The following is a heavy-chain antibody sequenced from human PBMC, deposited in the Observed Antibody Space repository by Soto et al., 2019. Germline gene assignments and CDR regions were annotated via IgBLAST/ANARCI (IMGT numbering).Heavy chain of an antibody. D-gene: IGHD6-19*01. Sequence: PSFQGHVTISADKSISTAYLQWSSLKASDTAMYYCARLAMWSRYSSGGFDYWGQGTLVTVSS. CDR3: ARLAMWSRYSSGGFDY. V-gene: IGHV5-10-1*01. J-gene: IGHJ4*02.